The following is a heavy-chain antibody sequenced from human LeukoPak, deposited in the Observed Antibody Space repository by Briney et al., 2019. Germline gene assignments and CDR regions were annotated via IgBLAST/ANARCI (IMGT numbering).Heavy chain of an antibody. Sequence: PSETLSLTCTVSRGSISSHNYYWGWIRQPPGKGLEWIGNIYNSGSTFYKSSLKGRVTISVDTSKNQFSLKLSSVTAADTAVYYCARHLVPAAPGWYFDLWGRGTLVTVSS. J-gene: IGHJ2*01. CDR3: ARHLVPAAPGWYFDL. D-gene: IGHD2-2*01. CDR2: IYNSGST. V-gene: IGHV4-39*01. CDR1: RGSISSHNYY.